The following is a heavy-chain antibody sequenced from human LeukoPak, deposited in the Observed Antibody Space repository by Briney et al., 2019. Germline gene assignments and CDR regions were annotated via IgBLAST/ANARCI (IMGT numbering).Heavy chain of an antibody. Sequence: ASVKVSCKASGYTFTSYGISWVRQAPGQGLEWMGWISAYNGSTNYAQKLQGRVTMTTDTSTSTAYMELRSLRSDDTAVYYCAIYKAARPYYYYGMDVWGQGTTVTVSS. D-gene: IGHD6-6*01. V-gene: IGHV1-18*01. CDR3: AIYKAARPYYYYGMDV. J-gene: IGHJ6*02. CDR2: ISAYNGST. CDR1: GYTFTSYG.